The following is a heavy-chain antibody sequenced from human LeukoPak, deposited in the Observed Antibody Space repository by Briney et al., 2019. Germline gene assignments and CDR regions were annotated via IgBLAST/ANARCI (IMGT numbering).Heavy chain of an antibody. J-gene: IGHJ3*02. D-gene: IGHD6-19*01. CDR1: GGTFSSYA. Sequence: GASVKVSCKASGGTFSSYAISWVRQAPGQGLEWMGRIIPIFGTANYAQKFQGRVTITTDESTSTAYMELSRLRSDDTAVYYCARDGPGIAVAGSHFDAFDIWGQGTMVTVSS. V-gene: IGHV1-69*05. CDR2: IIPIFGTA. CDR3: ARDGPGIAVAGSHFDAFDI.